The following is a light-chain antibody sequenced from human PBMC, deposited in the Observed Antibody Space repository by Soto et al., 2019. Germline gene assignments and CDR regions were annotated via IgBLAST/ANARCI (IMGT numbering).Light chain of an antibody. Sequence: QPVLTQPASVSGSPGQSITISCNGSRSDVGAYNYVSWYQHHPGKVPKLIIYAVSNRPSGVSNRFSGSKSANTASLTISGLQAEDEAEYYCTSYIGTDLLVFGGGTKLTVL. CDR1: RSDVGAYNY. V-gene: IGLV2-14*01. CDR2: AVS. J-gene: IGLJ2*01. CDR3: TSYIGTDLLV.